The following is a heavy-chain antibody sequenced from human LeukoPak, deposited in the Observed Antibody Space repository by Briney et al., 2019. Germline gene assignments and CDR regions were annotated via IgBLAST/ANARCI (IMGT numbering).Heavy chain of an antibody. J-gene: IGHJ3*02. D-gene: IGHD5-12*01. CDR3: ARALVVAAAFDI. Sequence: GASVKVSCKASGYTFTGYYTHWVRQAPGQGLEWMGWINPNSGGTNYAQKFQGRVTMTRDTSISTAYMELSRLRSDDTAVYYCARALVVAAAFDIWGQGTMVTVSS. CDR1: GYTFTGYY. CDR2: INPNSGGT. V-gene: IGHV1-2*02.